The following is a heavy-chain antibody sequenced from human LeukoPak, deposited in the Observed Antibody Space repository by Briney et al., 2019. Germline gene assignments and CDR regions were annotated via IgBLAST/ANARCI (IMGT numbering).Heavy chain of an antibody. CDR3: AKGLFSAFDKYLDS. CDR2: ITATSSYI. V-gene: IGHV3-21*04. CDR1: GFDFESYT. J-gene: IGHJ4*02. D-gene: IGHD5-12*01. Sequence: GGSLRLSRAASGFDFESYTMTWVRQAPGKGLEWVSLITATSSYINYAESVRGRFTITSDNAKNSFFLQMDSLRVEDTAIYYCAKGLFSAFDKYLDSWGQGTLVTVSS.